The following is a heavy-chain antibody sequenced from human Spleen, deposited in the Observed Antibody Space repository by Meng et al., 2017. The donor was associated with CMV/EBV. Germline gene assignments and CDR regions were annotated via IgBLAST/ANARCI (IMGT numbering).Heavy chain of an antibody. Sequence: GVSGGSFTGYYWSWIRQSPGKGLEWIGEINHSGSSNYNPSLKSRISISVDASKSQFTLNLTSVTAADMGIYYCARGRVTLVRGVVIYWGQGTLVTVSS. D-gene: IGHD3-10*01. CDR1: GGSFTGYY. V-gene: IGHV4-34*01. CDR3: ARGRVTLVRGVVIY. J-gene: IGHJ4*02. CDR2: INHSGSS.